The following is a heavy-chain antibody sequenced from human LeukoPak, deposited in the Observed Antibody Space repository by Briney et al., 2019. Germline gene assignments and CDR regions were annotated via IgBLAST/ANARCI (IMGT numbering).Heavy chain of an antibody. CDR2: IWYDGSKK. D-gene: IGHD1/OR15-1a*01. CDR3: TREGTYGGRIDAFDI. Sequence: GGSPRHSPVAPGFTLSSSGMHWGRPAPGERLGRVAVIWYDGSKKYYADAVKGRFTISRDNSKKTLYLQMNSLRAEDAAVYYCTREGTYGGRIDAFDIWGQGTMVTVSS. CDR1: GFTLSSSG. J-gene: IGHJ3*02. V-gene: IGHV3-33*01.